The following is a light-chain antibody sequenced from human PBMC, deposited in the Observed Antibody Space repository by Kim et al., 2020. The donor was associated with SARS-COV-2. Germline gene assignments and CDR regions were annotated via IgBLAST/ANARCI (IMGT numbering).Light chain of an antibody. CDR3: GTWDGSLSAGV. Sequence: GQTVTISCSGSSSNIGNNYVSWYQQFPGRAPKAVIYDNNKRPSGIPDRFSGSKSGTSATLGITGLQTGDEADYYCGTWDGSLSAGVFGGGTQLTVL. CDR1: SSNIGNNY. CDR2: DNN. J-gene: IGLJ2*01. V-gene: IGLV1-51*01.